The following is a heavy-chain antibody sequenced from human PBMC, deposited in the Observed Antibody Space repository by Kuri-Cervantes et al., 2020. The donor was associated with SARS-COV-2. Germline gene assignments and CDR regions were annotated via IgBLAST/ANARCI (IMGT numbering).Heavy chain of an antibody. CDR3: VRDGYGDYVDY. CDR1: GYTSTGYY. D-gene: IGHD2-21*01. V-gene: IGHV1-18*04. J-gene: IGHJ4*02. CDR2: VSGYNGHT. Sequence: ASVKVSCKASGYTSTGYYMHWVRQAPGQGLEWMGWVSGYNGHTNYAQKLQGRVTMTTDTSATTAYMELRSLRSDDTAVFYCVRDGYGDYVDYWGQGTLVTVSS.